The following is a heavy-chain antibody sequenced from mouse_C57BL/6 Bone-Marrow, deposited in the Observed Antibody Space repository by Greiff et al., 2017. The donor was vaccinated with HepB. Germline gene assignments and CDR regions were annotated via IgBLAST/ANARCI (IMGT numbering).Heavy chain of an antibody. CDR3: ERGVTTVVARYAMDY. Sequence: QVQLQQSGAELARPGASVKLSCKASGYTFTSYGISWVKQRTGQGLEWIGEIYPRSGNTYYNEKFKGKATLTADKSSSTAYMELRSLTSEDSAVYFCERGVTTVVARYAMDYWGQGTSVTVSS. CDR1: GYTFTSYG. J-gene: IGHJ4*01. V-gene: IGHV1-81*01. D-gene: IGHD1-1*01. CDR2: IYPRSGNT.